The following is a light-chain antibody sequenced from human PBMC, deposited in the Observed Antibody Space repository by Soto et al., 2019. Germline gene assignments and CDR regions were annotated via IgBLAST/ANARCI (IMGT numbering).Light chain of an antibody. CDR2: GAS. Sequence: IVLTQSPATLSLSPGERATLSCRASQSVSSYLAWYQQKPGQAPRLLIYGASSRATGIPDRFSGSGSGTDFTLTISRLEPEDFAVYYCQQYDSSPKTFGQGTKVDIK. V-gene: IGKV3-20*01. J-gene: IGKJ1*01. CDR1: QSVSSY. CDR3: QQYDSSPKT.